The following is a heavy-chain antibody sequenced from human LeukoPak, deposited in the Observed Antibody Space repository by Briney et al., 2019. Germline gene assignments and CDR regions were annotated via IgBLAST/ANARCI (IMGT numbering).Heavy chain of an antibody. CDR2: IYPGDSDT. Sequence: GESLKISCKGSGYSFSSYWIAWVRQTPGKGLEWMGIIYPGDSDTRYGPSLQGQVTVSADKSIGTAYLQWSSLRASDTAMYYCARFETYGLDVWGQGTTVTVSS. D-gene: IGHD3-9*01. CDR1: GYSFSSYW. J-gene: IGHJ6*02. V-gene: IGHV5-51*01. CDR3: ARFETYGLDV.